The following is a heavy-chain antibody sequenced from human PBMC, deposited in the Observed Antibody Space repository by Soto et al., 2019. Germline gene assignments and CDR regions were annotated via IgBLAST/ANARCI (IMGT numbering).Heavy chain of an antibody. J-gene: IGHJ6*01. CDR1: GGSISSDC. Sequence: SETLSLTCTVSGGSISSDCWSWIRQPPWKGLEWIGYIYYSGSTNYNPSLKSRVTISVDTSKNQFSLKLSSVTAADTAVYYCARHPLAAAGLYYYYGMAVWGQGTTVTVSS. CDR2: IYYSGST. D-gene: IGHD6-13*01. CDR3: ARHPLAAAGLYYYYGMAV. V-gene: IGHV4-59*08.